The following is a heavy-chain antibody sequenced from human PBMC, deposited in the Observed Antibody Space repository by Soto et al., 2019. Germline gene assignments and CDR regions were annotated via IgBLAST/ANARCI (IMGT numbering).Heavy chain of an antibody. J-gene: IGHJ4*02. CDR2: IASDGRDK. Sequence: GGSLRLSCATSGFTFSSYGMHWVRQAPGTGLEWVTVIASDGRDKKYAESVKGRFTISRDNSKSTLYLQRNSLRAEDTAVYFCAKVRHIGPAGYYFDDWGEGALVTVYS. CDR3: AKVRHIGPAGYYFDD. CDR1: GFTFSSYG. D-gene: IGHD6-13*01. V-gene: IGHV3-30*18.